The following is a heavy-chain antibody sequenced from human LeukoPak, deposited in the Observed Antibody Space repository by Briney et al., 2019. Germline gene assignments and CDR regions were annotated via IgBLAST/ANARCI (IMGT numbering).Heavy chain of an antibody. CDR1: GFTFSSYE. J-gene: IGHJ4*02. V-gene: IGHV3-48*03. D-gene: IGHD6-6*01. CDR2: ISSSGSNI. Sequence: PGGSLRLSCAASGFTFSSYEMNWVRQAPGKGLEWGSYISSSGSNIYYADSVKGRFTISRDNAKNSLFLQMNSLRAEDTAVYYCARLYSSSSGRALDYWGQGTLVTVSS. CDR3: ARLYSSSSGRALDY.